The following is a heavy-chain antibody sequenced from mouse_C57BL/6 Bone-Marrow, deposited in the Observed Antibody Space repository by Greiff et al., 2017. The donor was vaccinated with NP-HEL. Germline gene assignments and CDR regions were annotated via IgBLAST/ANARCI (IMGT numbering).Heavy chain of an antibody. Sequence: EVKLMESEGGLVQPGSSMKLSCTASGFTFSDYYMAWVRQVPEKGLEWVANINYDGSSTYYLDSLKGRFIISRDNAKNILYLQMRSLKSEDTATYYCARGIYYDYPLDYWGQGTSVTVSS. V-gene: IGHV5-16*01. J-gene: IGHJ4*01. CDR3: ARGIYYDYPLDY. D-gene: IGHD2-4*01. CDR2: INYDGSST. CDR1: GFTFSDYY.